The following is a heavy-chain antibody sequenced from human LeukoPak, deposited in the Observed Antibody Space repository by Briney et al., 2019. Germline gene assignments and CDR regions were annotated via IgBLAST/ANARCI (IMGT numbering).Heavy chain of an antibody. CDR2: VSAHGTTK. V-gene: IGHV3-30*18. Sequence: GGSLRLSCAASGFTFSDYYMSWVRQAPGKGLEWVAVVSAHGTTKYYADSVKGRFTISRDNSRNTMYLQMNSLRAEDTAVYYCAKEFDSGGYGANFDSWGQGTLVTVSS. J-gene: IGHJ4*02. CDR1: GFTFSDYY. D-gene: IGHD3-10*01. CDR3: AKEFDSGGYGANFDS.